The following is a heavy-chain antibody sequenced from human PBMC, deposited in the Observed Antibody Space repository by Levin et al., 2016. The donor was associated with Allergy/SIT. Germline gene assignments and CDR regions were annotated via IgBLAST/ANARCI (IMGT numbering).Heavy chain of an antibody. D-gene: IGHD1-26*01. J-gene: IGHJ4*02. Sequence: WIRQPPGKGLEWVSYISSSGSTIYYADSVKGRFTISRDNAKNSLYLQMNSLRAEDTAVYYCARDGWELKNDYWGQGTLVTSPQ. V-gene: IGHV3-48*03. CDR3: ARDGWELKNDY. CDR2: ISSSGSTI.